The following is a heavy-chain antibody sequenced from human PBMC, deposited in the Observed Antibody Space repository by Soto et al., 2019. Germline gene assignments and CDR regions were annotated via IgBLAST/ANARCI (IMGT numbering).Heavy chain of an antibody. CDR1: GGSITNYY. Sequence: SETLSLTCTVSGGSITNYYWSWVRQPPGKGLEYIGNVFSRGSTNYNPSFKSRVTISVDTSNNQLSLKLTSVTAADTAVYYCATSLYSYGPRFAYWGQGTLVTVSS. CDR3: ATSLYSYGPRFAY. V-gene: IGHV4-59*01. CDR2: VFSRGST. D-gene: IGHD5-18*01. J-gene: IGHJ4*02.